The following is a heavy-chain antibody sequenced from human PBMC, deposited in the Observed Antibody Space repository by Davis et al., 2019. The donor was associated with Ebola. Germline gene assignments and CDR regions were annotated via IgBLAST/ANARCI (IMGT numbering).Heavy chain of an antibody. CDR1: GFTFSSYA. J-gene: IGHJ4*02. D-gene: IGHD5-18*01. CDR3: ARGYGTFDY. Sequence: GGSLRLSCATSGFTFSSYAMNWVRQAPGEGLEWVSAISGSGGSTYYADSVKGRFTISRDNSKNTLYLQMNSLRAEDTAVYYCARGYGTFDYWGQGTLVTVSP. CDR2: ISGSGGST. V-gene: IGHV3-23*01.